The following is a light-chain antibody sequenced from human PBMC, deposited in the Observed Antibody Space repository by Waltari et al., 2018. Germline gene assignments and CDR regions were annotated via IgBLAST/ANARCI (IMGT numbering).Light chain of an antibody. J-gene: IGLJ3*02. V-gene: IGLV1-44*01. CDR1: SSNIGSNT. CDR2: CNN. Sequence: QSVLTQPPSASGTPGQRVTISCSGSSSNIGSNTVNWYQQLPGTAPKRCIYCNNRRPSGVPDRFSGSKSGTSASLAISGLQSEDEADYYCAAWDDSLNGPVFGGGTKLTVL. CDR3: AAWDDSLNGPV.